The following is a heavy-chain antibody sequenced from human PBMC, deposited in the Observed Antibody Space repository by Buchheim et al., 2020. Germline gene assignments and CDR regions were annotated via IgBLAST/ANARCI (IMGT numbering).Heavy chain of an antibody. Sequence: EVQLVESGGGLVQPGGSLRLSCVASGFTFSSYEMNWVRQAPGKGLEWVSYISSSGSTIYYADSVKGRFTIFRDNAKNSLYLQMNSLRAEDTAVYYCARADYSNYYYYGMDVWGQGTT. CDR2: ISSSGSTI. V-gene: IGHV3-48*03. CDR1: GFTFSSYE. CDR3: ARADYSNYYYYGMDV. D-gene: IGHD4-11*01. J-gene: IGHJ6*02.